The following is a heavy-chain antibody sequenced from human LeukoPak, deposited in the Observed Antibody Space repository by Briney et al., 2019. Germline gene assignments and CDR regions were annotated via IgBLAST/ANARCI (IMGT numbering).Heavy chain of an antibody. V-gene: IGHV7-4-1*02. CDR3: ARVDTAMVREDWFDP. CDR1: GYTFTSYA. D-gene: IGHD5-18*01. J-gene: IGHJ5*02. CDR2: INTNTGNP. Sequence: AASVKVSCKASGYTFTSYAMNWVRQAPGQGLEWMGWINTNTGNPTYAQGFTGRFVFSLDTSVSTAYLQISSLKAEDTAVYYCARVDTAMVREDWFDPWGQGTLVTVSP.